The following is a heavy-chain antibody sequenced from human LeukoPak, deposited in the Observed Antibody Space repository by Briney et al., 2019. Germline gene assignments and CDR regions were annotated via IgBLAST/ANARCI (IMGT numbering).Heavy chain of an antibody. CDR1: GGSISNYY. J-gene: IGHJ3*02. V-gene: IGHV4-59*08. Sequence: KPSETLSLTCTVSGGSISNYYWSWIRQPPGKGLEWIGYIYYSGSTSYNPSLTSRVTISVDTSKNRFSLKLSSVTAADTAVYYCARRLWFGESQTSHDAFDIWGQGTMVTVSS. CDR3: ARRLWFGESQTSHDAFDI. D-gene: IGHD3-10*01. CDR2: IYYSGST.